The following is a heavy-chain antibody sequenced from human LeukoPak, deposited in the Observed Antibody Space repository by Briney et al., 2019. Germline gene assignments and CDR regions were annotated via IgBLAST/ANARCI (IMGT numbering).Heavy chain of an antibody. Sequence: ASVKVSCKASGYTFTGYYMHWVRQAPGQGLELMGWINPNSGGTNYAQKFQGRVTMTRDTSISTAYMELSRLRSDDTAVYYCARDVDSSGSPGFDPWGQGTLVTVSS. V-gene: IGHV1-2*02. CDR2: INPNSGGT. J-gene: IGHJ5*02. CDR3: ARDVDSSGSPGFDP. CDR1: GYTFTGYY. D-gene: IGHD6-19*01.